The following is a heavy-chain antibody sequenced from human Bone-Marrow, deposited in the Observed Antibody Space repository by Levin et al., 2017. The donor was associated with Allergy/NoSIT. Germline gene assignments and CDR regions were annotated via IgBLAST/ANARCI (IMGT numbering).Heavy chain of an antibody. CDR1: GFTFTNYD. V-gene: IGHV3-23*01. Sequence: PGGSLRLSCVASGFTFTNYDISWVRQAPGKGLEWVSAIRNSDGNTFYAESVKGRFTISRDNSKNTVLLQMSSLRAEDTAVYYCAPGIAVTGSPTDSWGQGTLVTVSS. J-gene: IGHJ4*02. CDR3: APGIAVTGSPTDS. D-gene: IGHD6-19*01. CDR2: IRNSDGNT.